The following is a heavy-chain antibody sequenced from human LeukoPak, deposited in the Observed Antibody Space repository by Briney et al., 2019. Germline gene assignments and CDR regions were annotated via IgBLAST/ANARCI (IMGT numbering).Heavy chain of an antibody. CDR1: VCSIRRYF. Sequence: PSETLSLTCAVSVCSIRRYFWTWIRQPPGKGLEWIGYIYYSGSTNYNPSLKSQVTIAVDTSKNQFSLRLSSVTAADTAVYYCALAYSRTWYYFDYWGQGTLVTVSS. CDR3: ALAYSRTWYYFDY. J-gene: IGHJ4*02. D-gene: IGHD6-13*01. V-gene: IGHV4-59*01. CDR2: IYYSGST.